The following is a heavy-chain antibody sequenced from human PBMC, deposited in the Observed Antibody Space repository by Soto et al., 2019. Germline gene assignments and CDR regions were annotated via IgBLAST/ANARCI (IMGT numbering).Heavy chain of an antibody. CDR3: ARHVEMATLGPYNFDY. J-gene: IGHJ4*02. CDR1: GASISSSSYY. Sequence: SETLSLTCTVSGASISSSSYYWAWIRQPPGKGLEWIGRIYYSGRTSYSPSLKSRVTISVDTSKNQFSLKLNSVTAADTAVYYCARHVEMATLGPYNFDYWGQGILVTVSS. V-gene: IGHV4-39*01. D-gene: IGHD3-16*01. CDR2: IYYSGRT.